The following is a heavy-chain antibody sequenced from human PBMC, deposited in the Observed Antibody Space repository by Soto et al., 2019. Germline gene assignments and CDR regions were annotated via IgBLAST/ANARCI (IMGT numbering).Heavy chain of an antibody. V-gene: IGHV4-59*01. D-gene: IGHD3-22*01. CDR3: ARGLDYYDSSGPGGNWFDP. CDR2: IYYSGST. Sequence: TSETLSLTCTVSGGSISSYYWSWIRQPPGKGLEWIGYIYYSGSTNYNPSLKSRVTISVDTSKNQFSLKLSSVTAADTAVYYCARGLDYYDSSGPGGNWFDPWGQGTLVTVSS. CDR1: GGSISSYY. J-gene: IGHJ5*02.